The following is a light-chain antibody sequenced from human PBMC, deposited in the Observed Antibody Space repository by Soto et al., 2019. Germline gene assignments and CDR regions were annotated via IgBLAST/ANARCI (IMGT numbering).Light chain of an antibody. CDR3: RQFGSSPYT. J-gene: IGKJ2*01. V-gene: IGKV3-20*01. CDR2: GAS. CDR1: QSVIRSY. Sequence: EIVLTQSPGTLSLSPGERATLSCRASQSVIRSYFAWYLQTPGQAPRLLIYGASSRATGSPDRFSGSGSGTDASLTISSLQPEDDAVYYCRQFGSSPYTFGQGTKLEI.